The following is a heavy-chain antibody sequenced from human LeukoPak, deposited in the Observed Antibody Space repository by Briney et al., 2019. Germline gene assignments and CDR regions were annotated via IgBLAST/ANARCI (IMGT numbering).Heavy chain of an antibody. D-gene: IGHD2-2*01. CDR3: AGEYQLLFDY. CDR2: ISAYNGNT. Sequence: ASVKVSCKASGYTFTSYGISWVRQAPGQGLEWMGWISAYNGNTNYAQRLQGRVTITRDTSASTAYMELSSLRSEDTAVYYCAGEYQLLFDYWGQGTLVTVSS. V-gene: IGHV1-18*01. CDR1: GYTFTSYG. J-gene: IGHJ4*02.